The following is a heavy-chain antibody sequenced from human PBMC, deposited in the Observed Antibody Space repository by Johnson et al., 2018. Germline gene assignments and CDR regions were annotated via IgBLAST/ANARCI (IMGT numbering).Heavy chain of an antibody. CDR1: GFTFSDYY. J-gene: IGHJ1*01. V-gene: IGHV3-11*06. CDR3: ARDVPDSSGYSFQH. CDR2: ISSSSSYI. Sequence: QVQLVQSGGGLVKPGGSLRLSCAASGFTFSDYYMSWIRQAPGKGLEWVSSISSSSSYIYYADSVKGRFTISRDNAKNSLYLQINSLRAEVTAVYYCARDVPDSSGYSFQHWGQGTLVTVSS. D-gene: IGHD3-22*01.